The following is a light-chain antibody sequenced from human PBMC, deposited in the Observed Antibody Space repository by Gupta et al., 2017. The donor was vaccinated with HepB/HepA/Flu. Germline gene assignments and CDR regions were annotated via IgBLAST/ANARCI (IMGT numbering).Light chain of an antibody. J-gene: IGLJ2*01. V-gene: IGLV3-21*04. Sequence: SYVLTQPPSVSVAPGKTARITCGENNIGSKSVHWYQQKPGQAPVLVIFFDSDRPSGTPERFSGSNSGNTATLTTTRVEAGDEADYYCQVWDSSSDNGVFGGGTKLTVL. CDR3: QVWDSSSDNGV. CDR2: FDS. CDR1: NIGSKS.